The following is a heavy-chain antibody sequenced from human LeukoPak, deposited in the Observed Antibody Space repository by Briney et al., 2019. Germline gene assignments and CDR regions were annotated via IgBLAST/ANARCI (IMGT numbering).Heavy chain of an antibody. CDR2: ITGSGRGT. V-gene: IGHV3-23*01. CDR3: SKDPNGDYVGAFDM. Sequence: GGSLRLSCTASGLTFSNYATAWVRQAPGKGLEWVSSITGSGRGTYYADSVKGRFSVSRDNSQNTVFLHMNSLRADDTALYYCSKDPNGDYVGAFDMWGPGTMVTVSS. D-gene: IGHD4-17*01. J-gene: IGHJ3*02. CDR1: GLTFSNYA.